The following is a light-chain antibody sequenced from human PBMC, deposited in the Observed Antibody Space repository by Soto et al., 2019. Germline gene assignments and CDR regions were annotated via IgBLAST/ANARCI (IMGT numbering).Light chain of an antibody. CDR1: QSVITS. J-gene: IGKJ4*01. V-gene: IGKV3-11*01. Sequence: EIVLTQSPATLSLSPGERAALSGRASQSVITSLAWYQQKPGQAPRLLVYDASNRATGIPTRFSGSGSGTDFTFSVSNLEPEDFAVYYCQQHITWPLTFGGGTKVDIK. CDR3: QQHITWPLT. CDR2: DAS.